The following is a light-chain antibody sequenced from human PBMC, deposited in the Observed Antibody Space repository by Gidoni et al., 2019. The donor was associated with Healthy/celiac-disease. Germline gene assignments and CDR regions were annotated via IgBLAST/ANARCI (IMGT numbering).Light chain of an antibody. CDR3: QTWGTGFWV. J-gene: IGLJ3*02. V-gene: IGLV4-69*01. Sequence: QLVLTQSPSASASLGASVKLTCTLSSGHSSYAIAWHQQQPETGPRYLMKLNSDGSHSKGDGSPDRFSGSSSGAERYLTISSLQSEDEADYYCQTWGTGFWVFGGGTKLTVL. CDR2: LNSDGSH. CDR1: SGHSSYA.